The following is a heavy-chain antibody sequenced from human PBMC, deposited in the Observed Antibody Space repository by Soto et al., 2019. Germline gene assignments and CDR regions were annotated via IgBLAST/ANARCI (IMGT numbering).Heavy chain of an antibody. V-gene: IGHV4-34*01. CDR3: ARTPPRSGGSSRGTYNWFDP. CDR1: GGSFSGYY. CDR2: INHSGST. D-gene: IGHD2-15*01. J-gene: IGHJ5*02. Sequence: SETLSLTCAVYGGSFSGYYWSWIRQPPGKGLEWIGEINHSGSTNYNPSLKSRVTISVDTSKNQFSLKLSSVTAADTAVYYCARTPPRSGGSSRGTYNWFDPWGQGTLVTVSS.